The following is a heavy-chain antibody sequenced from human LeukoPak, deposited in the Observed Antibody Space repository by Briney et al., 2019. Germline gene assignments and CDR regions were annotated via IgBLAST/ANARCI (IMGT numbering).Heavy chain of an antibody. CDR3: ARATKLLWFGELLFGDNWFDP. V-gene: IGHV4-59*01. CDR1: GGSITSYY. D-gene: IGHD3-10*01. CDR2: IYYSGST. Sequence: SETLSLTCTVSGGSITSYYWSWIRQPPGKGLEWIGSIYYSGSTNYNPSLKSRVTISVDTSKNQFSLKLSSVTAADTALYYCARATKLLWFGELLFGDNWFDPWGQGTLVTVSS. J-gene: IGHJ5*02.